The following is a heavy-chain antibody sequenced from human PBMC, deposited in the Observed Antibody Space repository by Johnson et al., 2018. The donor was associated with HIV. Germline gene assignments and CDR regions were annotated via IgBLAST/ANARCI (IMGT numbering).Heavy chain of an antibody. CDR1: GFTFSSYG. V-gene: IGHV3-33*06. Sequence: QVKLVESGGGVVQPGRSLRLSCAASGFTFSSYGMHWVRQAPGKGLEWVAVIWYDGSNKYYADSVKGRFTISRDNSKNTLYLQMNSLRAEDTAVYYCAKDRKGGAFDIWGQGTMVTVSS. D-gene: IGHD1-14*01. CDR3: AKDRKGGAFDI. J-gene: IGHJ3*02. CDR2: IWYDGSNK.